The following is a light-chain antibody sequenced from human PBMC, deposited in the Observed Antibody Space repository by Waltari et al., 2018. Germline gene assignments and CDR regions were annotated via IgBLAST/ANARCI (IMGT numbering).Light chain of an antibody. CDR2: DVN. J-gene: IGLJ2*01. Sequence: QSALTQPASVSGSPGQSITISCTGTSSDVGGYNYVSWYQQHPGKAPKLMIYDVNNRPSGVSNRFSGSESGNTAFLTISGLQAEDEADYFCSSYTSSSTLVFGGGTKLTVL. V-gene: IGLV2-14*03. CDR3: SSYTSSSTLV. CDR1: SSDVGGYNY.